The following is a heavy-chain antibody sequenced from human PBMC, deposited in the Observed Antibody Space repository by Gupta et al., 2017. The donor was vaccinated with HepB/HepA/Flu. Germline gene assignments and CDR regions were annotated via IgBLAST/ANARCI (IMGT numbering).Heavy chain of an antibody. V-gene: IGHV1-2*02. CDR3: VREKRGGEFDY. D-gene: IGHD3-16*01. J-gene: IGHJ4*02. CDR1: GYIFSDYY. Sequence: QVQLVQSGAEVKEPGASVTVSCKASGYIFSDYYMHWARQAPGQGLEWMGLIIPGSGDTNYAQKFQGRLSMTRDTSISTTYMELSRLRSDDTAIYYCVREKRGGEFDYWGQGTLVTVSS. CDR2: IIPGSGDT.